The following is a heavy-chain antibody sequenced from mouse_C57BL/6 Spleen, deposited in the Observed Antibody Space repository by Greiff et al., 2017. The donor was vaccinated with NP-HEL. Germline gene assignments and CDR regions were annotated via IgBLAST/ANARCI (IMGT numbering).Heavy chain of an antibody. Sequence: QVQLQQSGAELVMPGASVKLSCKASGYTFTSYWMHWVKQRPGQGLEWIGEIDPSDSYTNYNQKFKGKSTLTVDKSSSTAYMQLSSLTSEDSAVYYCARGDYYGSRRYFDVWGTGTTVTVSS. CDR1: GYTFTSYW. D-gene: IGHD1-1*01. CDR2: IDPSDSYT. J-gene: IGHJ1*03. CDR3: ARGDYYGSRRYFDV. V-gene: IGHV1-69*01.